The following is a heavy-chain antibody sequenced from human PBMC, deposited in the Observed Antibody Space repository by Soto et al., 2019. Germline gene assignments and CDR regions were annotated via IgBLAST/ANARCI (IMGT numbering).Heavy chain of an antibody. CDR3: ARGRHGYDLYWFDP. CDR1: GYTFTSYD. CDR2: MNPNSGNT. V-gene: IGHV1-8*01. D-gene: IGHD5-12*01. J-gene: IGHJ5*02. Sequence: GASVNVSCKASGYTFTSYDINWVRQATGQGLEWMGWMNPNSGNTGYAQKFQGRVTMTRNTSISTAYMELSSLGSEDTAVYYCARGRHGYDLYWFDPWGQGTLVTVSS.